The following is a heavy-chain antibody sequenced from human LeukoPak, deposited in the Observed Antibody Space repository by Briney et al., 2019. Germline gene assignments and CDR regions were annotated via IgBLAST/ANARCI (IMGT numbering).Heavy chain of an antibody. V-gene: IGHV4-4*07. D-gene: IGHD3-3*01. CDR2: IYTSGST. CDR3: ARGEDYDFWSGYYSFDY. J-gene: IGHJ4*02. CDR1: GGSISSYY. Sequence: SETLSLTCTVSGGSISSYYWSWIRQPAGKGLEWIGRIYTSGSTNYNPSLKSRVTMSVDTSKNQFSLKLSSVTAADTAVYYCARGEDYDFWSGYYSFDYWGQGTLVTVSS.